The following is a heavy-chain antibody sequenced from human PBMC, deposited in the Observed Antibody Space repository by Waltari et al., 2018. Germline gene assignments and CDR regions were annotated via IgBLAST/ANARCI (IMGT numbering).Heavy chain of an antibody. Sequence: QVQLVQSGAEVKKPGASVKVSCQASGYTFTGYYMHWVRPAPGQGLEWMGRINPNSGGTNYAQKFQGRVTMTRDTSISTAYMELSRLRSDDTAVYYCARGFFGVVIIPDYWGQGTLVTVSS. J-gene: IGHJ4*02. D-gene: IGHD3-3*01. CDR1: GYTFTGYY. V-gene: IGHV1-2*06. CDR3: ARGFFGVVIIPDY. CDR2: INPNSGGT.